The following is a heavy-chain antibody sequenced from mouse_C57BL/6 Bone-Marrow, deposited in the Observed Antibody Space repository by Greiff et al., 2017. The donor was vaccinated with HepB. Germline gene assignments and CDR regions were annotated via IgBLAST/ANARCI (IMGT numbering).Heavy chain of an antibody. D-gene: IGHD1-1*01. Sequence: VQLQQSGTVLARPGASVKMSCKTSGYTFTSYWMHWVKQRPGQGLEWIGAIYPGNSDTSYNQKFKGKAKLTAVTSASTAYMELSSLTNEDSAVYYCTRNLLYYYGSSYVRWYFDVWGTGTTVTVSS. CDR1: GYTFTSYW. CDR3: TRNLLYYYGSSYVRWYFDV. V-gene: IGHV1-5*01. J-gene: IGHJ1*03. CDR2: IYPGNSDT.